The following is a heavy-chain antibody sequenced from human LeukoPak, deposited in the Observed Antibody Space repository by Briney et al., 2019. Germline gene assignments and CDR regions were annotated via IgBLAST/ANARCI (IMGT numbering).Heavy chain of an antibody. CDR1: GFTFSSYW. D-gene: IGHD5-18*01. Sequence: GGSLRLSCAASGFTFSSYWMSWVRQAPGKGLEWVANIKQDGSEKYCVDSVKGRFTISRDNAKNSLYLQMNSLRAEDTAVYYCARGSRIQLWLGRAYNWFDPWGQGTLVTVSS. CDR3: ARGSRIQLWLGRAYNWFDP. V-gene: IGHV3-7*03. CDR2: IKQDGSEK. J-gene: IGHJ5*02.